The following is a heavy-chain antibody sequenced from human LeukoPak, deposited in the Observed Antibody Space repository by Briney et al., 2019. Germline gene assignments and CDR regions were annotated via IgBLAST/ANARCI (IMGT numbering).Heavy chain of an antibody. D-gene: IGHD3-9*01. CDR3: ARGPPYYDILTGYYNGDFDY. J-gene: IGHJ4*02. CDR1: GGSISSYY. CDR2: IYYSGST. V-gene: IGHV4-59*01. Sequence: SETLSLTCTVSGGSISSYYWSWIRQPPGKGLEWIGHIYYSGSTNYNPSLKSRVTISVDTSKNQFSLKLSSVTAADTAVYYCARGPPYYDILTGYYNGDFDYWGQGTLVTVSS.